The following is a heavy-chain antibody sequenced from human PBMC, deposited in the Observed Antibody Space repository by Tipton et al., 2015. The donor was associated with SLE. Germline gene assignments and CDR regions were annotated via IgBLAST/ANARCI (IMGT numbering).Heavy chain of an antibody. V-gene: IGHV3-21*01. J-gene: IGHJ4*02. Sequence: SLRLSCAASGFTFSSYSMNWVRQAPGKGLEWVSSISSSSSYIYCADSVKGRFTISRDNAKNSLYLQMNSLRAEDTAVYYCARDGGTALGFDYWGQGTLVTVSS. D-gene: IGHD6-13*01. CDR1: GFTFSSYS. CDR2: ISSSSSYI. CDR3: ARDGGTALGFDY.